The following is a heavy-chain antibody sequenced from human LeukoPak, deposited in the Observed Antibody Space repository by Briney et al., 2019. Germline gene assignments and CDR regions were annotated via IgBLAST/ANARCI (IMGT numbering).Heavy chain of an antibody. V-gene: IGHV3-21*01. D-gene: IGHD6-13*01. CDR1: GFTFSSYS. CDR3: ARTIGYSSSWARGFDP. J-gene: IGHJ5*02. Sequence: GGSLRLSCAASGFTFSSYSMNWVRQAPGKGLEWVSSISSSSSGYIYYADSVKGRFTISRDNAKNSLYLQMNSLRAEDTAVYYCARTIGYSSSWARGFDPWGQGTLVTVSS. CDR2: ISSSSSGYI.